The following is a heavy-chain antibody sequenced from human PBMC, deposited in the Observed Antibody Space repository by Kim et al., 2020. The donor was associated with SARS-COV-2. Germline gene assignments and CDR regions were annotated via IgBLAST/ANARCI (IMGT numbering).Heavy chain of an antibody. Sequence: KYHVDSVKGRFTISRDDAKNSLYLQMNSLRAEDTAVYYCARLSSGWYSDYWGQGTLVTVSS. D-gene: IGHD6-19*01. CDR2: K. V-gene: IGHV3-7*03. J-gene: IGHJ4*02. CDR3: ARLSSGWYSDY.